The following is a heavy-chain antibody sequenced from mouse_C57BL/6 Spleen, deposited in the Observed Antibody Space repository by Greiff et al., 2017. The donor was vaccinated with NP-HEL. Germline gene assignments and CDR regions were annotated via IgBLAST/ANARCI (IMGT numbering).Heavy chain of an antibody. CDR1: GFTFTDYY. CDR2: IRNKANGYTT. D-gene: IGHD4-1*01. CDR3: ARYGTGTLYFDV. J-gene: IGHJ1*03. Sequence: DVMLVESGGGLVQPGGSLSLSCAASGFTFTDYYMSWVRQPPGKALEWLGFIRNKANGYTTEYSASVKGRFTISRDNSQSILYLQMNALRAEDSATYYCARYGTGTLYFDVWGTGTTVTVAS. V-gene: IGHV7-3*01.